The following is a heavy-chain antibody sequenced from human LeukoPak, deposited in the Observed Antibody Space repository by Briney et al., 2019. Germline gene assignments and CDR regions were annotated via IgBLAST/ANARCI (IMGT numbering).Heavy chain of an antibody. Sequence: SETLSLTCAVYGGSFSGYYWSWIRQPPGKGLEWIGEINHSGSTNYNPSLKSRVTISVDTSKNQFSLNLTSVTAADTAVYYCPRDSNYFSYMDVWGKGTTVTVSS. V-gene: IGHV4-34*01. CDR3: PRDSNYFSYMDV. CDR2: INHSGST. CDR1: GGSFSGYY. J-gene: IGHJ6*03.